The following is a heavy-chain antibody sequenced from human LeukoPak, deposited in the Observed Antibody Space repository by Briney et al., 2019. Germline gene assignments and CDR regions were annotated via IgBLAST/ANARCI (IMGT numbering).Heavy chain of an antibody. V-gene: IGHV1-2*02. J-gene: IGHJ4*02. CDR1: GYTFTGYY. CDR2: INPNSGGT. Sequence: ASVKVSCKASGYTFTGYYMHWVRQAPGQGLEWMGWINPNSGGTDYAQKFQGRVTMTRATSISAAYMDLIRLRSDDTAVYYCARVGGGLTGSYSTFDYWGQGTLVTVSS. D-gene: IGHD1-26*01. CDR3: ARVGGGLTGSYSTFDY.